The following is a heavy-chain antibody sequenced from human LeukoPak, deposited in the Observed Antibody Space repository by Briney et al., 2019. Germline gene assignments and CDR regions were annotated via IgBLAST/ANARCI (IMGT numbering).Heavy chain of an antibody. CDR2: IYYSGST. J-gene: IGHJ5*02. Sequence: SETLSLTCTVSGGSISSSSYYWGWIRQPPGKGLEWIGSIYYSGSTYYNPSLKSRVTISVDTSKNQFSLKLSSVTAADTAVYYCARQGYYDSSGYSPYNWFDPWGQGTLVTVSS. CDR1: GGSISSSSYY. D-gene: IGHD3-22*01. V-gene: IGHV4-39*01. CDR3: ARQGYYDSSGYSPYNWFDP.